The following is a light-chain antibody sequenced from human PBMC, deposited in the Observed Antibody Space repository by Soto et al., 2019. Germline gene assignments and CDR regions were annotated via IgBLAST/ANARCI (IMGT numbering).Light chain of an antibody. CDR3: SSYTSSSTGYV. Sequence: QSALTQPASVSGSPGQSITISCTGTSSDVGGYNYVSWYQQHPGKAPKLMIYDVSNRPSGVSNRFSGSKSGNTASLTISGLQAEDEADYYCSSYTSSSTGYVFGTGTNVTVL. CDR2: DVS. V-gene: IGLV2-14*01. CDR1: SSDVGGYNY. J-gene: IGLJ1*01.